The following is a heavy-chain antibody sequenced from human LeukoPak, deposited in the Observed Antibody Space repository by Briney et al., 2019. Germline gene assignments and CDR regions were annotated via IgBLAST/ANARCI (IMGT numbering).Heavy chain of an antibody. V-gene: IGHV4-38-2*02. J-gene: IGHJ5*02. CDR3: SRLSHVAGAPKVSWFDP. Sequence: PPGTLSLTCTVSAYSISDGWVWGMIRQPPGMGLEWIGSIYRSGTTYYNPYLKSRVTMSVDTSNNQFSLKLTSVTAADTAMYYCSRLSHVAGAPKVSWFDPWGQGTLVTVSS. CDR1: AYSISDGWV. D-gene: IGHD1-26*01. CDR2: IYRSGTT.